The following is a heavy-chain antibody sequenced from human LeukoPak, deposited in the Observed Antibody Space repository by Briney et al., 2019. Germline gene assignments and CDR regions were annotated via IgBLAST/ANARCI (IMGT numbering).Heavy chain of an antibody. V-gene: IGHV5-51*01. CDR3: ARRETHDYTRFFDY. Sequence: GEALKISCKGSGCSFTNYWIGWVRQMPGKGLEGMVVIYPGDSDTRYSPSFQGHVTMSADKSINTAYLQWSSLRASDTAMYYCARRETHDYTRFFDYWGQGTLVTVSS. J-gene: IGHJ4*02. CDR1: GCSFTNYW. CDR2: IYPGDSDT. D-gene: IGHD4/OR15-4a*01.